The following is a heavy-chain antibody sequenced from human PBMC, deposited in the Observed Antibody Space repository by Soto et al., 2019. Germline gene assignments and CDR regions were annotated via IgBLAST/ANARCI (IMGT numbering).Heavy chain of an antibody. J-gene: IGHJ5*01. Sequence: EVQLVESGGGLVKPGGSLRLSCAASGFTFSRYGMNWLRQAPGKGLEWVASISSSTSYVYYADSVKGRFSISSDNAKNILYLEMYALRIEDTAVYYCARDPSEGRVGNWFESWGQGTLVTVSS. V-gene: IGHV3-21*06. CDR3: ARDPSEGRVGNWFES. CDR2: ISSSTSYV. CDR1: GFTFSRYG. D-gene: IGHD2-2*01.